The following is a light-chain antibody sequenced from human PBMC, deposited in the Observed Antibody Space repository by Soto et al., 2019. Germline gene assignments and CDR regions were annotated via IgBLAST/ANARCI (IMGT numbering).Light chain of an antibody. V-gene: IGKV1-8*01. J-gene: IGKJ5*01. CDR1: QGISSY. CDR3: QQLNTYPIT. CDR2: AAS. Sequence: AIRMTQSPSSLSASTGDRVTITCRASQGISSYLAWYQQKPGKAPKLLIYAASTLQSGVPSRFSGNGSGTDFTFTISSLQPEDIATYYCQQLNTYPITFGLGTRLEIK.